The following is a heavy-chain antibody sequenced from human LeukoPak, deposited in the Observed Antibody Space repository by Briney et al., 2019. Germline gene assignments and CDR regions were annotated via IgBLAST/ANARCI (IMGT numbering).Heavy chain of an antibody. CDR1: GGSFSGYY. CDR3: ARXRMYYYGSGSPPXPYXYYGMDV. CDR2: INHSGST. V-gene: IGHV4-34*01. J-gene: IGHJ6*02. Sequence: SETLSLTCAVYGGSFSGYYWSWIRQPPGKGLEWIGEINHSGSTNYNPSLKSRVTISVDTSKNQFSLKLSSVTAADTAVYYCARXRMYYYGSGSPPXPYXYYGMDVXXXXXTVTAS. D-gene: IGHD3-10*01.